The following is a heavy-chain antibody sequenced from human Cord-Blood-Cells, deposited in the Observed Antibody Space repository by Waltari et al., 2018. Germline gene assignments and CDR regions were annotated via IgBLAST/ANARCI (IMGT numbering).Heavy chain of an antibody. CDR1: GGSISSYY. Sequence: QVQLQESGPGLVKPSETLSLTCTVSGGSISSYYWSWIRQPAGKGLEWIGRIYTSGSNNYNPALKGRVTKSVDTSKNQFSLKLSSVTAADTAVYYCATNYGSGSYYNDYWGQGTLVTVSS. D-gene: IGHD3-10*01. CDR2: IYTSGSN. CDR3: ATNYGSGSYYNDY. V-gene: IGHV4-4*07. J-gene: IGHJ4*02.